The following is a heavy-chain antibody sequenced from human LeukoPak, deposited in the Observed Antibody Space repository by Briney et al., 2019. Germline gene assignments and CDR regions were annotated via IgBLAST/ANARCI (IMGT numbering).Heavy chain of an antibody. CDR2: IYSGGST. CDR3: ASRWPGSYMDY. J-gene: IGHJ4*02. Sequence: GGSLRLSCAASGFTVSSNYMSWVRQAPGKGLEWVSVIYSGGSTYYADSVKGRFTISRDNSKNTLYLQMSSLRAEDTAVYYCASRWPGSYMDYWGQGTLVTVSS. CDR1: GFTVSSNY. V-gene: IGHV3-53*01. D-gene: IGHD3-10*01.